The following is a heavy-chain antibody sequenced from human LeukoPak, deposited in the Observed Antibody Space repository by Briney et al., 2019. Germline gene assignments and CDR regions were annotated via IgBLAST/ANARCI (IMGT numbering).Heavy chain of an antibody. CDR3: ARDLEMATTL. Sequence: GGSLRLSCAASGFTVSSNYMSWVRQAPGKGLEWVSVIYSGGSTYYADSVKGRFTISRDNSKDTLYLQMNSLRAEDTAVYYCARDLEMATTLGGQGTLVTVSS. J-gene: IGHJ4*02. D-gene: IGHD5-24*01. CDR2: IYSGGST. CDR1: GFTVSSNY. V-gene: IGHV3-66*02.